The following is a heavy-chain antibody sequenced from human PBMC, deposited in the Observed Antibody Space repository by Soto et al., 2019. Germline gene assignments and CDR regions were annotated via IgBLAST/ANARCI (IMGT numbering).Heavy chain of an antibody. CDR2: IYYTGST. Sequence: QVQLQESGPGLVKPSETLSLTCTVSGGSISSYYWTWIRQPPGKGLEWIGYIYYTGSTNYNPSLKRRVALSIDTSKNQFSLKLSSVTAADTAVYYCARQRYDIVTGIYNYGMDVWGQGTTVTVSS. CDR3: ARQRYDIVTGIYNYGMDV. CDR1: GGSISSYY. D-gene: IGHD3-9*01. J-gene: IGHJ6*02. V-gene: IGHV4-59*08.